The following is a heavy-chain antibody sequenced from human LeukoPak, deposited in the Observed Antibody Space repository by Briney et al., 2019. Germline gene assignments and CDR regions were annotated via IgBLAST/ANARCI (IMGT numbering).Heavy chain of an antibody. J-gene: IGHJ3*02. CDR3: SRFGYCSSTSCYGDAFDI. CDR2: MNPNSGNT. Sequence: ASVKVSCKASGYTFTSYDINRVRQATGQGLEWMGWMNPNSGNTGYAQKFQGRVTITRNTSISTAYMELSSLRSEDTAVYYCSRFGYCSSTSCYGDAFDIWGQGTMVTVSS. D-gene: IGHD2-2*01. V-gene: IGHV1-8*03. CDR1: GYTFTSYD.